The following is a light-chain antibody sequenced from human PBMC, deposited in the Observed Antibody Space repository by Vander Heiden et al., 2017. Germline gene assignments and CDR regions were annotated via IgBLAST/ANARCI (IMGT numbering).Light chain of an antibody. CDR3: SSYTSGSSPDVL. CDR2: DVS. Sequence: QSALTQPASVSGSPGQSITIPCTGTNSDVGASEYVSWYQHHPGKAPKLIIYDVSYRPSGVSNRFSGSKSGNTASLTISGLQADDESDYFCSSYTSGSSPDVLFGGGTKLTVL. J-gene: IGLJ2*01. V-gene: IGLV2-14*03. CDR1: NSDVGASEY.